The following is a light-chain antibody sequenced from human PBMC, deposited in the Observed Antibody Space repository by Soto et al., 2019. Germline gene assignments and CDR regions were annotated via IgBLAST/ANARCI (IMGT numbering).Light chain of an antibody. Sequence: IEVTLSPSSLAAPLGDRVTITCPTNHTIGTYVNWYRQKSGAAPELLIYDASTLPRGVPSRFSGSTTGTDFTLTITGLQPEDSATYYCQQTLSGPRTFGLGTKVDIK. CDR2: DAS. V-gene: IGKV1-39*01. CDR3: QQTLSGPRT. CDR1: HTIGTY. J-gene: IGKJ1*01.